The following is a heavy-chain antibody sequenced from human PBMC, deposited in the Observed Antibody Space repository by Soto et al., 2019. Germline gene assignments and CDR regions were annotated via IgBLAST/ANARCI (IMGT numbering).Heavy chain of an antibody. CDR1: GFSLSTSGVG. J-gene: IGHJ4*02. Sequence: QLTLKESGPTLVKPTQALTLTCTFSGFSLSTSGVGVGWIRQPPGKALEWLALIYWDDDKRYSPSLKSRLTITKDTSKNHVVLTMTNMDPVYTATYYCAHQAEIAVAGTLPLEYFDYLGQGTLVTVSS. V-gene: IGHV2-5*02. CDR3: AHQAEIAVAGTLPLEYFDY. CDR2: IYWDDDK. D-gene: IGHD6-19*01.